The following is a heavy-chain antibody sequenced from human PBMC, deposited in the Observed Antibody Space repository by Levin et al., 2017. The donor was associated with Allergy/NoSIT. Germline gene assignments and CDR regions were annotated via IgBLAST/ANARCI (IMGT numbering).Heavy chain of an antibody. D-gene: IGHD6-13*01. V-gene: IGHV3-23*01. Sequence: PGGSLRLSCAASGFTFSSYAMSWVRQAPGKGLEWVSAISGSGGSTYYADSVKGRFTISRDNSKNTLYLQMNSLRAEDTAVYYCAKEAGSSSWYLGNWFDPWGQGTLVTVSS. CDR3: AKEAGSSSWYLGNWFDP. J-gene: IGHJ5*02. CDR2: ISGSGGST. CDR1: GFTFSSYA.